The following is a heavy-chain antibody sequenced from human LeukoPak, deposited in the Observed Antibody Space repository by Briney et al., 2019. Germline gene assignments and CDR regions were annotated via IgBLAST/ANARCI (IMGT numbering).Heavy chain of an antibody. CDR3: AKDWGAAAAKTLDY. CDR2: ISYDGRNK. V-gene: IGHV3-30*04. J-gene: IGHJ4*02. CDR1: GFTFSSYA. D-gene: IGHD6-13*01. Sequence: GGSLRLSCAASGFTFSSYAMHWVRQAPGKGLEWVAVISYDGRNKYYADSVKGRFTISRDNSKNTLYLQMNSLRAEDTAVYYCAKDWGAAAAKTLDYWGQGTLVTVSS.